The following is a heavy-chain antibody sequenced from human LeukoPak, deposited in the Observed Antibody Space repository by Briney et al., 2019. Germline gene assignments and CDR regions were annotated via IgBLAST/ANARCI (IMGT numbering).Heavy chain of an antibody. V-gene: IGHV4-61*08. J-gene: IGHJ4*02. D-gene: IGHD3-22*01. CDR3: ARGLDSSGSGSDY. CDR1: GGSVSSGGYY. CDR2: IYYSGST. Sequence: PSETLSLTCTVSGGSVSSGGYYWSWIRQPPGKGLEWIGYIYYSGSTNYNPSLKSRVTISVDTSKSQFSLKLSSVTAADTAVYYCARGLDSSGSGSDYWGQGTLVTVSS.